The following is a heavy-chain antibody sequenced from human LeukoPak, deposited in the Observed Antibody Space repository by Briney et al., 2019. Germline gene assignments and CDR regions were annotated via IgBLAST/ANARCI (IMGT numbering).Heavy chain of an antibody. CDR2: IIPIFGTA. J-gene: IGHJ4*02. D-gene: IGHD4-17*01. Sequence: SVKVSCKASGGTFSSYAISWVRQAPGQGLEWMGGIIPIFGTANYAQKFRGRVTITADESTSTAYMELSSLRSEDTAVYYCASNTVTPKGLDYWGQGTLVTVSS. V-gene: IGHV1-69*13. CDR3: ASNTVTPKGLDY. CDR1: GGTFSSYA.